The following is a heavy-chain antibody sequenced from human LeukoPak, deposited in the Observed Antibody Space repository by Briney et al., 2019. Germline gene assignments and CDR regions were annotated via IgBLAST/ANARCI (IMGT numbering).Heavy chain of an antibody. V-gene: IGHV3-72*01. Sequence: PGGSLRLSCAASGFNFSDYYMDWVRQAPGKGLEWVGRTRNRAKGYTIEYAASVKGRFTVSRDDSKNSLYLYMNSLKTEDTAVYYCARGFPRPYGSGNPHYDMDVWGKGTTVTVSS. J-gene: IGHJ6*03. CDR2: TRNRAKGYTI. CDR1: GFNFSDYY. CDR3: ARGFPRPYGSGNPHYDMDV. D-gene: IGHD3-10*01.